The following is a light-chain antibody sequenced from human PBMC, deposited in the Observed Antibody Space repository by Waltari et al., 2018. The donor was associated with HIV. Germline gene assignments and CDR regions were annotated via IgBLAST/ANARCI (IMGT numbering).Light chain of an antibody. CDR1: QRLSDTY. CDR2: GAS. Sequence: VLTQSPGTLSLSPGESATLSCRASQRLSDTYLAWYQQKPGQAPRLLIYGASRRATGIPDRFSGSGSETDFTLTISRLQPEDFAVYYCQRYGGSPPYSFGQGTMLEIK. CDR3: QRYGGSPPYS. J-gene: IGKJ2*03. V-gene: IGKV3-20*01.